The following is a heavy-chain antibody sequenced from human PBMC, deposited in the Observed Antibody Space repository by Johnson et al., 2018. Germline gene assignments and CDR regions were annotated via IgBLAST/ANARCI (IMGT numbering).Heavy chain of an antibody. CDR2: IYPGDSDT. J-gene: IGHJ3*02. D-gene: IGHD3-22*01. CDR3: ASPDYDSSGRPGRDAFDI. CDR1: GYSFISYW. Sequence: VQLVQSGAEVKKPGESVKISCKGSGYSFISYWIGWVRQMPGKGLEWMGIIYPGDSDTRYSPSFQGQVTISADKSISTAYLQRSSLKASDTAMYYCASPDYDSSGRPGRDAFDIWGQGTMVTVSS. V-gene: IGHV5-51*03.